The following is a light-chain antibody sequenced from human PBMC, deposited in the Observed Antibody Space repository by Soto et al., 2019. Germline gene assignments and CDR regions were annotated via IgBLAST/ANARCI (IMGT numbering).Light chain of an antibody. V-gene: IGLV1-40*01. J-gene: IGLJ1*01. CDR3: QSYDSSLSGHYV. CDR2: GNS. CDR1: SSNIGSNT. Sequence: QSVLTQPPSASGTPGQRVTISCSGSSSNIGSNTVNWYQQLPGTAPKLLIYGNSNRPSGVPDRFSGSKSGTSASLAITGLQAEDEADYYCQSYDSSLSGHYVFGTGTKSPS.